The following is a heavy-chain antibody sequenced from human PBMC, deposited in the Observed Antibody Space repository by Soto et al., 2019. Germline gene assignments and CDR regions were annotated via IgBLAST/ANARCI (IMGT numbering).Heavy chain of an antibody. J-gene: IGHJ6*02. D-gene: IGHD3-10*01. Sequence: GGSLRLSCAASGFTFSSYDMHWVRQATGKGLEWVSAIGTAGDTYYPGSVKGRFTISRENAKNSLYLQMNSLRAGDTAVYYCARDGAVRYGMDAWGQGTTVTV. CDR2: IGTAGDT. CDR1: GFTFSSYD. V-gene: IGHV3-13*04. CDR3: ARDGAVRYGMDA.